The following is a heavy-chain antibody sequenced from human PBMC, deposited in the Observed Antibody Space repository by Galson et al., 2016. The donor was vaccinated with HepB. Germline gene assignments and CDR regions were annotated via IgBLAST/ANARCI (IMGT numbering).Heavy chain of an antibody. CDR1: GASITSNY. CDR2: VYASGSS. J-gene: IGHJ4*02. CDR3: ASTVAVPDFYFDY. D-gene: IGHD6-19*01. V-gene: IGHV4-4*07. Sequence: SETLSLTCTVSGASITSNYWSWIRQPAGKALEWIGRVYASGSSHYNPSLKSRVTLSVDTSKSQFYLRLTSVTAADTAVYYCASTVAVPDFYFDYWGQGTLVTVSS.